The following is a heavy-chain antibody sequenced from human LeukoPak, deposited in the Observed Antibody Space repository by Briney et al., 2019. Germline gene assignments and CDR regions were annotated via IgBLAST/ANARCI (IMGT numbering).Heavy chain of an antibody. CDR1: GFTFSTYA. Sequence: GGSLRLSCAASGFTFSTYAMSWVRQAPGKGLEWVSVISGSGDNTYYADSVKGRFTISRDNSKNTLSLQMNSLRAEDTAVYYCAKDGGNYDNSGDPPIDYWGQGTLVTVSS. J-gene: IGHJ4*02. V-gene: IGHV3-23*01. CDR2: ISGSGDNT. CDR3: AKDGGNYDNSGDPPIDY. D-gene: IGHD3-22*01.